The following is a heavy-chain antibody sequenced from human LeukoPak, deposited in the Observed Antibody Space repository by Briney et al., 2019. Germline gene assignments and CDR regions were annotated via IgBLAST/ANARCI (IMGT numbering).Heavy chain of an antibody. J-gene: IGHJ4*02. CDR2: ISSSSSYI. CDR3: TRERGYSYGYSDY. V-gene: IGHV3-21*01. CDR1: GFTFSDYY. Sequence: GESLRLSCAASGFTFSDYYMNWVRQAPGKGLEWVSSISSSSSYIYYADSVKGRFTISRDNAKNSLYLQMNSLRAEDTGVYYCTRERGYSYGYSDYWGQGTLVTVSS. D-gene: IGHD5-18*01.